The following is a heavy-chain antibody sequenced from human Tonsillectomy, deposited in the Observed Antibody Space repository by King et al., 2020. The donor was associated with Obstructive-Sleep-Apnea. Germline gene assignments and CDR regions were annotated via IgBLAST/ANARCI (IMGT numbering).Heavy chain of an antibody. D-gene: IGHD2-15*01. Sequence: QLQESGPGLVKPSETLSLSCTVSGGSISSSSYYWGWIRQPPGKGLEWIGSIDYSGSTSYNPSLKSRVTISVDTSKNQFSLKLSSVTAAATAVYYCAGVSCSGGSCYPGGFDYWGQGTLVTVSS. CDR1: GGSISSSSYY. CDR2: IDYSGST. CDR3: AGVSCSGGSCYPGGFDY. J-gene: IGHJ4*02. V-gene: IGHV4-39*07.